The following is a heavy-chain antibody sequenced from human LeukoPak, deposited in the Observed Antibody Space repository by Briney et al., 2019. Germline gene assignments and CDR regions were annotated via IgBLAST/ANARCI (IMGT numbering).Heavy chain of an antibody. D-gene: IGHD3-3*01. Sequence: GGSLRLSCAASGFDFSSNWMHWVRHAPGQGLVWVSRIKGDGIGTNYADSVKGRFTISRDIAKNTLYLQMNSLRAEDTGVYYCAKDHYWSIDYWGRGTLVTVSS. CDR3: AKDHYWSIDY. V-gene: IGHV3-74*01. J-gene: IGHJ4*02. CDR1: GFDFSSNW. CDR2: IKGDGIGT.